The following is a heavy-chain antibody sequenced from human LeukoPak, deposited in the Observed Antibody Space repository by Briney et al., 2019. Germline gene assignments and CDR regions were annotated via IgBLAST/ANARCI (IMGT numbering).Heavy chain of an antibody. D-gene: IGHD4-11*01. CDR2: ITGSGGST. CDR1: GFVFVSYG. V-gene: IGHV3-23*01. J-gene: IGHJ4*02. Sequence: SGGSLRLSCEGSGFVFVSYGMSWVRQAPGKGLEWVSGITGSGGSTNYADAVKGRFTVSRDNSKNTVYLEMNSLRVEDAAVYYCARAPVSFDLWGQGTLVTVSS. CDR3: ARAPVSFDL.